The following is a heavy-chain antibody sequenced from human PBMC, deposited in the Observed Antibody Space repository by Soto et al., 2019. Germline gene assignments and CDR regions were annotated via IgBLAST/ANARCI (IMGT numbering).Heavy chain of an antibody. CDR2: VHDSWGP. CDR3: ARQAFGALHGLVDV. CDR1: GGSISSYY. V-gene: IGHV4-59*08. Sequence: QVPLQESGPGLVKPSETLSLSCTVSGGSISSYYWSWIRQTPGKGLEWIGYVHDSWGPNYNPSLKGRVAIRLETSNSQFSLKLTSVTATDTAVYYCARQAFGALHGLVDVWCQGTTVTVSS. D-gene: IGHD3-10*01. J-gene: IGHJ6*02.